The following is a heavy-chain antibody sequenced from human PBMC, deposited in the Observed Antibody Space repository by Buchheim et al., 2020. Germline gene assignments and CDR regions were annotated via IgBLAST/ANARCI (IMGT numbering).Heavy chain of an antibody. D-gene: IGHD4-17*01. CDR3: ARDWNTVTTVVGGMDV. CDR1: GFTFSRHG. CDR2: IWYDGSNK. V-gene: IGHV3-33*01. Sequence: QVQLVESGGGVVQPGRSLRLSCVASGFTFSRHGMHWVRQAPGKGLEWAAVIWYDGSNKYYADSVKGRFTISRDNSKNTLYLQMNSLRAEDTAVYYCARDWNTVTTVVGGMDVWGQGTT. J-gene: IGHJ6*02.